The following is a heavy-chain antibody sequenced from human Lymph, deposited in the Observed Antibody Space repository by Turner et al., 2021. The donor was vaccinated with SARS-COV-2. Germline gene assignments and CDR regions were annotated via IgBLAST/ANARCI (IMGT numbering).Heavy chain of an antibody. CDR3: ATLKSNWKILTGRYYFDF. D-gene: IGHD1-1*01. J-gene: IGHJ4*02. CDR1: GYTLTELS. V-gene: IGHV1-24*01. CDR2: VDPEDGDT. Sequence: QVQLVQSGAEVKKPGASVKVSCKVSGYTLTELSIHWVRQAPGKGLEWMGGVDPEDGDTIYAQKSQGRVTMTEDTSTDTAYMELSSLRSEDTAVYYCATLKSNWKILTGRYYFDFWGQGTLVTVSS.